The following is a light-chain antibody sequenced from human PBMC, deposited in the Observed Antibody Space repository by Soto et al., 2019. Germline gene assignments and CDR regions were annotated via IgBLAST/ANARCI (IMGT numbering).Light chain of an antibody. J-gene: IGLJ1*01. Sequence: QSALTQPASVSGSPGQSITMSCTGTSSDVGGYNYVSWYQQHPGKAPKLMIYGVSNRPSGVANRFSGSKSGNTASLTISGLQAEDEADYYCSSYTSSSTLCVFGTGTKLTVL. V-gene: IGLV2-14*01. CDR2: GVS. CDR1: SSDVGGYNY. CDR3: SSYTSSSTLCV.